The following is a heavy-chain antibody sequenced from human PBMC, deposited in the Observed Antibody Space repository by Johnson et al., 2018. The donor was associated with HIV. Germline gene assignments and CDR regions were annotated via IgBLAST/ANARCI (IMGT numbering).Heavy chain of an antibody. CDR2: VSYDGTNE. CDR1: GFTFSSYG. D-gene: IGHD3-16*01. V-gene: IGHV3-33*05. J-gene: IGHJ3*02. Sequence: QVQLVESGGGVVLPGWSLRLSCEASGFTFSSYGMHWVRQAPGKGLEWVAFVSYDGTNEFYADSVKGRFTVSRDSSKNTLFLQMNSLRAEDTAVYYCAREAVTLRGWGHGFDIWGQGTMVTVSS. CDR3: AREAVTLRGWGHGFDI.